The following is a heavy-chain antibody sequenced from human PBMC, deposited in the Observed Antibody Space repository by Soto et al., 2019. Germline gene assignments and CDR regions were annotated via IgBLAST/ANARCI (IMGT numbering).Heavy chain of an antibody. D-gene: IGHD3-10*01. J-gene: IGHJ4*02. V-gene: IGHV3-33*01. CDR1: GFTFSNTG. CDR2: RWYGGSNR. Sequence: GEPLRLSCGASGFTFSNTGMHWVRQARGKGREGVAVRWYGGSNRYYAESVRGRVTVSRENSKNTLYLQMNSLRGEDTAVYYCARDVREFDGDYFEYWGQGTLGTVSS. CDR3: ARDVREFDGDYFEY.